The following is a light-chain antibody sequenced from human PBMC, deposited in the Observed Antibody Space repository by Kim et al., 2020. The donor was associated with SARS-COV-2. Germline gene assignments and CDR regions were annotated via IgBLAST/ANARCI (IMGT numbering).Light chain of an antibody. V-gene: IGKV3-11*01. CDR2: DAS. CDR3: QQRSDWPLT. J-gene: IGKJ4*01. CDR1: LSVSSY. Sequence: LSPGERATRSCRASLSVSSYLAWYQQKPAQAPRLLIYDASKRATGIPARFSGSGSGTDFTLTISSLEPEDFAVYYCQQRSDWPLTFGGGTKVDIK.